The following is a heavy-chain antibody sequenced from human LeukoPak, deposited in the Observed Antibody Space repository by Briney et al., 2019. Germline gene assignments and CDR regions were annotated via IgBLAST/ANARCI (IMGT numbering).Heavy chain of an antibody. CDR1: GLTFSNYW. CDR2: IKEDGSEE. CDR3: ARHGRHNFDY. V-gene: IGHV3-7*01. J-gene: IGHJ4*02. D-gene: IGHD5-24*01. Sequence: GGSLRLSCAASGLTFSNYWMSWVRQAPGKGLEWVANIKEDGSEEYYGDSVRGRFTISRDNAKSSLNLQMSSLRADDTAVYYCARHGRHNFDYWGQGTLVTVSS.